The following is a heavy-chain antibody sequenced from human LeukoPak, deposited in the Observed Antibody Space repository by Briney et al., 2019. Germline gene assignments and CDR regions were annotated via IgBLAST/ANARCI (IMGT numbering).Heavy chain of an antibody. V-gene: IGHV3-66*01. J-gene: IGHJ2*01. CDR1: GFSVSSNF. Sequence: GGSLRLSCAASGFSVSSNFMSWVRQAPGKGLEWVSVIYSGGTTYYADSVRGRFTISRDNSRNTVNLQMNSLRAEDTALYFCTRGQEGYYFDFWGRGTRVIVSS. CDR3: TRGQEGYYFDF. D-gene: IGHD5-18*01. CDR2: IYSGGTT.